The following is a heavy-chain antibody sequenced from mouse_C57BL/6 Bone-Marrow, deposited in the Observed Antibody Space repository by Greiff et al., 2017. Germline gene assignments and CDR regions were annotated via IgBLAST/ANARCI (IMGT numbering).Heavy chain of an antibody. Sequence: QVQLQQPGAELVKPGASVKVSCMASGYTFTSYWMHWVKQRPGQGLEWIGRIHPSDSDTNYNQKFKGKATLTVDKSSSTAYMQLSSLTSEDSAVYYCAMTTVVAIRFAYWGQGTLVTVSA. J-gene: IGHJ3*01. CDR3: AMTTVVAIRFAY. D-gene: IGHD1-1*01. CDR1: GYTFTSYW. CDR2: IHPSDSDT. V-gene: IGHV1-74*01.